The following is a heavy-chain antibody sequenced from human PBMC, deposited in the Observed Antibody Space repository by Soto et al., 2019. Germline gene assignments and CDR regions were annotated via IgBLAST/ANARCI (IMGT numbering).Heavy chain of an antibody. D-gene: IGHD4-17*01. CDR3: ARDHYGDYVFDY. V-gene: IGHV1-3*05. CDR2: INAGNGNT. CDR1: GYTFTSYA. Sequence: QVRLVQSGAEEKKPGASVKVSCKASGYTFTSYAMHWLRQAPGQRLEWMGWINAGNGNTKYSQKFQGRVTITRDTSESTAYMELSILRSEDTSVYYGARDHYGDYVFDYWGQGPLVTVSS. J-gene: IGHJ4*02.